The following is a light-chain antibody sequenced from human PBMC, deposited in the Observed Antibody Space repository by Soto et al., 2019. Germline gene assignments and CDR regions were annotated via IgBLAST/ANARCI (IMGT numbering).Light chain of an antibody. CDR3: QKYNSAPRT. J-gene: IGKJ1*01. Sequence: IQLTQSPSSLSASVGDRVTITCQASQDIGNYLNWYQQKPGKAPRVLIYGASNLEKGVASRFSGSGSGTDFIFTISSLQPEDIATYYCQKYNSAPRTFGEGTKVDIK. V-gene: IGKV1-33*01. CDR1: QDIGNY. CDR2: GAS.